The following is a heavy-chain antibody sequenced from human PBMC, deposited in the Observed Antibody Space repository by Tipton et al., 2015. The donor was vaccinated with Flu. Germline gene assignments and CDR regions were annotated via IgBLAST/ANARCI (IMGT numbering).Heavy chain of an antibody. J-gene: IGHJ5*02. V-gene: IGHV4-59*12. CDR1: GDSMGTYS. Sequence: LRLSCTVSGDSMGTYSWSWIRQPPGKGLEWIGYTTYSGTTSYNPSLQSRVSISIDTSKNQFSLKLTSVTAADTAIYYCVKNGDSNWFDPWGQGTLVTVSS. CDR2: TTYSGTT. CDR3: VKNGDSNWFDP. D-gene: IGHD2-8*01.